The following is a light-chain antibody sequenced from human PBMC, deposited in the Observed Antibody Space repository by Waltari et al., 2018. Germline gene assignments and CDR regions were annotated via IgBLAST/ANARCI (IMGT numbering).Light chain of an antibody. Sequence: EIVLTQSPGTLSLSPGERATLSCRASQSVSSSYLAWYQQKPGQAPRLLSYGASSRATVIPDRFSGSGSGTDFTLTISRLEPEDFAVYYCQQYGSSPMYTFGQGTKLEIK. CDR2: GAS. J-gene: IGKJ2*01. CDR1: QSVSSSY. V-gene: IGKV3-20*01. CDR3: QQYGSSPMYT.